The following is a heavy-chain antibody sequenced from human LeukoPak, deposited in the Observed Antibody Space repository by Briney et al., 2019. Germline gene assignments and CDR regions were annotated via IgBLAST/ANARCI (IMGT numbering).Heavy chain of an antibody. CDR1: GFTFSNYG. CDR3: ARGSLSDSNNY. CDR2: ISYDGSNK. V-gene: IGHV3-30*19. J-gene: IGHJ4*02. D-gene: IGHD3-22*01. Sequence: GGSLRLSCAASGFTFSNYGMHWVRQAPGKGLEWVAVISYDGSNKYYADSVKGRFTISRDNSKNTLYLQMNSLRAEDTAVYYCARGSLSDSNNYWGQGTLVTVSS.